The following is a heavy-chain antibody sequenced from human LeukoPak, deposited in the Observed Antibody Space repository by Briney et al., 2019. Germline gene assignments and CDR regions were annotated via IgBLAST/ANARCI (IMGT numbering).Heavy chain of an antibody. V-gene: IGHV4-39*07. CDR1: GGSISSSSYY. Sequence: PLETLSLTCTVSGGSISSSSYYWGWIRQPPGKGLEWIGSIYYSGSTYYNPSLKSRVTISVDTSKNQFSLKLSSVTAADTAVYYCARGLGGILYLWGQGTLVTVSS. D-gene: IGHD2-8*01. J-gene: IGHJ4*02. CDR2: IYYSGST. CDR3: ARGLGGILYL.